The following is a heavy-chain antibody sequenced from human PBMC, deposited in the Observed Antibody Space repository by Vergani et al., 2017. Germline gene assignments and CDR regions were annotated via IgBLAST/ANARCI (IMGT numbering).Heavy chain of an antibody. CDR3: ARDRQLVPYYYYYYMDV. D-gene: IGHD6-6*01. J-gene: IGHJ6*03. CDR1: GFTFSSYA. CDR2: ISYDGSNK. V-gene: IGHV3-30-3*01. Sequence: QVQLVESGGGLVKPGGSLRLSCAASGFTFSSYAMHWVRQAPGKGLEWVAVISYDGSNKYYADSVKGRFTISRDNSKNTLYLQMNSLRAEDTAVYYCARDRQLVPYYYYYYMDVWGKGTTVTVSS.